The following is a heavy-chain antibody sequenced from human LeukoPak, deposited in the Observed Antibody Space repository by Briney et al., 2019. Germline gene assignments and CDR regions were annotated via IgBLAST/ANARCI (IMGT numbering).Heavy chain of an antibody. CDR2: INPSGGST. CDR1: GYTFTSYG. D-gene: IGHD3-22*01. J-gene: IGHJ3*02. V-gene: IGHV1-46*01. CDR3: AREYRVTYYDSTGYYLDAFDI. Sequence: ASVKVSCKASGYTFTSYGISWVRQAPGQGLEWMGIINPSGGSTSYAQKFQGRVTMTRDMSTSTVYMELSSLRSEDTAVYYCAREYRVTYYDSTGYYLDAFDIWGQGTMVTVSS.